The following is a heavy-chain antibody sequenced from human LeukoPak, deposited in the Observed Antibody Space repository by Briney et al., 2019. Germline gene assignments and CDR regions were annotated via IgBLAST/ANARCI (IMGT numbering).Heavy chain of an antibody. V-gene: IGHV3-11*05. D-gene: IGHD2-2*01. CDR1: GFTFSDYY. J-gene: IGHJ5*02. Sequence: GGSLRLSCAASGFTFSDYYMSWIRQAPGKGLEWVSYISSSSSYTNYADSVKGRFTISRDNAKNSLYLQMNSLRAEDTAVYYCAKAGSSLINWFDPWGQGTLVTVSS. CDR2: ISSSSSYT. CDR3: AKAGSSLINWFDP.